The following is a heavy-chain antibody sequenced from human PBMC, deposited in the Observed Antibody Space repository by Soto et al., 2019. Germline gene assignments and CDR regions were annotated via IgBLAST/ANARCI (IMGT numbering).Heavy chain of an antibody. CDR1: GGSISSYY. J-gene: IGHJ6*03. D-gene: IGHD3-10*01. CDR3: ARLVRGGNYYYYYYMDV. CDR2: INYSGST. V-gene: IGHV4-59*08. Sequence: SETLSLTCTVSGGSISSYYWSWIRQPPGKGLEWIGYINYSGSTNYNPSLKSRVTISVDTSKNQFSLKLSTVTAADTAVYYCARLVRGGNYYYYYYMDVWGKGTTVTVS.